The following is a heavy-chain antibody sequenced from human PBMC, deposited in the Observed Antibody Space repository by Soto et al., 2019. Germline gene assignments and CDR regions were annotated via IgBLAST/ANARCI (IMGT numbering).Heavy chain of an antibody. CDR3: ARGRFDFIWGTPAPYLDY. J-gene: IGHJ4*02. D-gene: IGHD3-16*01. Sequence: SETLSLTCTVSGDSISTYYWTWIRQPPGKGLEWIGYIYNGATTKYNPSLKSRVTISVDTSKNQFSLKLSSVTTADTAVYYCARGRFDFIWGTPAPYLDYWGQGALVTVSS. V-gene: IGHV4-59*01. CDR1: GDSISTYY. CDR2: IYNGATT.